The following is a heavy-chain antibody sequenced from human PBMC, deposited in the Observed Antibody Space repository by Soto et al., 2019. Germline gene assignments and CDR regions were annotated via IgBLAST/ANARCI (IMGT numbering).Heavy chain of an antibody. CDR3: AKDLWSAVNFLFDY. CDR2: ISGSGGST. J-gene: IGHJ4*02. V-gene: IGHV3-23*01. Sequence: LRLSCAASGFTFSSYAMSWVRQAPGKGLEWVSAISGSGGSTYYADSVKGRFTISRDNSKNTLYLQMNSLRAEDTAVYYCAKDLWSAVNFLFDYWGQGTLVTVSS. CDR1: GFTFSSYA. D-gene: IGHD2-8*02.